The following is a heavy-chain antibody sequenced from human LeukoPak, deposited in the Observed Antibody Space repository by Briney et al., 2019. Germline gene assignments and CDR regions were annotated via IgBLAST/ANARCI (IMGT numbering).Heavy chain of an antibody. CDR1: GYSFTSYW. J-gene: IGHJ3*02. D-gene: IGHD2-15*01. Sequence: GESLKISCKGSGYSFTSYWIGWVRQMPGKGLEWVGIIYPGDSDTRYSPSFQGQVTISADKSISTAYLQWSSLKASDTAMYYCARLEQEWRYAFDIWGQGTMVTVSS. CDR3: ARLEQEWRYAFDI. V-gene: IGHV5-51*01. CDR2: IYPGDSDT.